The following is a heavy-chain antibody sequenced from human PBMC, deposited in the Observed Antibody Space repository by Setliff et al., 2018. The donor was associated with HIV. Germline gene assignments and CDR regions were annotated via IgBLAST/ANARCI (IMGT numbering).Heavy chain of an antibody. J-gene: IGHJ4*02. Sequence: VASVKVSCKASGGTFSSYTISWVRQAPGQGLEWMGRIIPILGIANYAQKFQGRVTITADKSTSTANMELSSLRSEDTAVYYCATRGYSYGYFDYWGQGTLVTVSS. D-gene: IGHD5-18*01. V-gene: IGHV1-69*02. CDR2: IIPILGIA. CDR1: GGTFSSYT. CDR3: ATRGYSYGYFDY.